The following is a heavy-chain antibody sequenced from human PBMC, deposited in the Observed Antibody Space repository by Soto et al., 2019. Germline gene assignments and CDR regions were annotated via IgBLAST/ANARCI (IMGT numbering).Heavy chain of an antibody. V-gene: IGHV3-23*01. CDR3: AKNYGGNLFDY. J-gene: IGHJ4*02. CDR2: ISGSGGST. CDR1: GFTFSSYA. Sequence: AASLRLSCAASGFTFSSYAMSWVRQAPGKGLEWVSAISGSGGSTYYADSVKGRFTISRDNSKNTLYLQMNSLRAEDTAVYYCAKNYGGNLFDYWGQGTLVTVSS. D-gene: IGHD4-17*01.